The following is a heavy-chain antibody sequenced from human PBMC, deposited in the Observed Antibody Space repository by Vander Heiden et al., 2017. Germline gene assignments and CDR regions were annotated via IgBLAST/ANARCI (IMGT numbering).Heavy chain of an antibody. D-gene: IGHD4-17*01. CDR1: GFTFSSYA. CDR2: ISYDGSNI. V-gene: IGHV3-30*15. J-gene: IGHJ4*02. Sequence: QVQLVESGGGVVQPGRSLRLPCAASGFTFSSYAMHWFRQAPGKGLEWVAFISYDGSNINYADSVKGRFTISRDNSKNTLYLQMSSLRAEDTAVYSCARAVTTWGYFDYWGQGTLVTVSS. CDR3: ARAVTTWGYFDY.